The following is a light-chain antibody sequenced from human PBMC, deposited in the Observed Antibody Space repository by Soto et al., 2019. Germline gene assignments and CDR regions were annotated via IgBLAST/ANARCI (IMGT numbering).Light chain of an antibody. V-gene: IGKV3-20*01. CDR2: GAS. J-gene: IGKJ1*01. Sequence: EIVLTHSPGTLSLSPCERAALSCSASQSVSSSYLAWYQQKPGQAPRLLIYGASSRATGIPDRFSGSGSGTDFTLTISRLEPEDFAVYYCQQYGSWTFGQGTKVDIK. CDR3: QQYGSWT. CDR1: QSVSSSY.